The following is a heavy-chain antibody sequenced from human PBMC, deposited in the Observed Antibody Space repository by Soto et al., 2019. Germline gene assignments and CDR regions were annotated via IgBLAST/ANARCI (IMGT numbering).Heavy chain of an antibody. Sequence: GASVKVSCKASGYTFTGYYMHWVRQAPGQGLEWMGWINPNSGGTNYAQKFQGWVTMTRDTSISTAYMELSRLRSDDTAVYYCARHIAAAADNWFDPWGQGTLVTVSS. V-gene: IGHV1-2*04. D-gene: IGHD6-13*01. CDR1: GYTFTGYY. J-gene: IGHJ5*02. CDR3: ARHIAAAADNWFDP. CDR2: INPNSGGT.